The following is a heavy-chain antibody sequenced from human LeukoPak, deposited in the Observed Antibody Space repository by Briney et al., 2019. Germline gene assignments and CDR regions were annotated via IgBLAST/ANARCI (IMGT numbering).Heavy chain of an antibody. J-gene: IGHJ4*02. CDR2: MNPNSGNT. Sequence: ASVKVSCKASGYTFTSYDINWVRQATGQELEWMGWMNPNSGNTGYAQKFQGRVTMTRNTSISTAYMELSSLRSEDTAVYYCAAYYDILTGTEVARDYWGQGTLVTVSS. CDR1: GYTFTSYD. V-gene: IGHV1-8*01. CDR3: AAYYDILTGTEVARDY. D-gene: IGHD3-9*01.